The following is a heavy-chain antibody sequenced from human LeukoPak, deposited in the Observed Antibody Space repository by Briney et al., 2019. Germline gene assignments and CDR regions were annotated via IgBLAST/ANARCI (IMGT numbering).Heavy chain of an antibody. CDR1: GFTFSSYA. CDR3: ATYPSGSYRNYYFDY. CDR2: ISGSGGST. Sequence: PGGSLRLSCAASGFTFSSYAMSWVRQAPGKGLEWVSAISGSGGSTYYADSVKGRFTISRDNSKNTLYLQMNSLRAEDTAAYYCATYPSGSYRNYYFDYWGQGTLVTVSS. V-gene: IGHV3-23*01. D-gene: IGHD1-26*01. J-gene: IGHJ4*02.